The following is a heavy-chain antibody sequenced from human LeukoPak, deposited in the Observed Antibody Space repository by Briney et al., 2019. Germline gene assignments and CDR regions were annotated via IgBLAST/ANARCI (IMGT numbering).Heavy chain of an antibody. V-gene: IGHV4-59*01. Sequence: SETLSLTCTVSGGSISSYYWSWIRQPPGKGLEWIGYIYYSGSTNYNPSLKCRVTISVDTSKNQFSLKLRSVTAADTAVYYCVRGATAWVHFESWGQGTLVTVSS. CDR3: VRGATAWVHFES. CDR1: GGSISSYY. J-gene: IGHJ4*02. CDR2: IYYSGST. D-gene: IGHD1-26*01.